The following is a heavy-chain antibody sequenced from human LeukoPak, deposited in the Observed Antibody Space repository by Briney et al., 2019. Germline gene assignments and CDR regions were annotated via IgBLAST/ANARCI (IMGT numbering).Heavy chain of an antibody. V-gene: IGHV4-4*07. D-gene: IGHD3-10*01. Sequence: KPSETLSLTCTVSGGSISSYYWSWIRQPAGKGLEWIGRIYTSGSTNYNPSLKSRVTMSVDTSKNQFSLKLSSVTAADTAVYYCARDFYGSGSYYYYYMDVWGKGTTVTISS. CDR2: IYTSGST. J-gene: IGHJ6*03. CDR3: ARDFYGSGSYYYYYMDV. CDR1: GGSISSYY.